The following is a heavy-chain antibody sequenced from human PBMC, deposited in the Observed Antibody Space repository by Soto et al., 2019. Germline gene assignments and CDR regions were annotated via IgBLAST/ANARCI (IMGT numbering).Heavy chain of an antibody. Sequence: PGGSLRLSCAASGFTFSSYGMHWVRQAPGKGLEWVALIWYDGSNKYYADSVKGRFTISRDSSKNTLYLQMNSLRAEDTAVYYCARDQGAYAEYFQHWGQGTLVTVSS. D-gene: IGHD1-26*01. V-gene: IGHV3-33*01. J-gene: IGHJ1*01. CDR2: IWYDGSNK. CDR3: ARDQGAYAEYFQH. CDR1: GFTFSSYG.